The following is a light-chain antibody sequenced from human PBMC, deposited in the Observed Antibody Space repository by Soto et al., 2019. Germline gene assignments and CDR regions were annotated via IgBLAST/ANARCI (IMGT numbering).Light chain of an antibody. CDR2: DAS. CDR3: QQYDSLPLT. CDR1: QDISNY. Sequence: DIQMTQSPSSLSVSVGDRVTITCQASQDISNYLNWYQQKPGKAPKLLIYDASNLETGVPSRFSGSGSGTDFTFSISSLQPEDIATYYCQQYDSLPLTFGGGTKVEIK. J-gene: IGKJ4*01. V-gene: IGKV1-33*01.